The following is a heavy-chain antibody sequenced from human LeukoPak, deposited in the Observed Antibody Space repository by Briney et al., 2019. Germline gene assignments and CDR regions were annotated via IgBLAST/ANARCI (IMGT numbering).Heavy chain of an antibody. V-gene: IGHV3-21*01. J-gene: IGHJ6*03. D-gene: IGHD1-14*01. CDR3: ARGDHNGYYYMDV. CDR1: GFTFSSYA. Sequence: GGSLRLSCAASGFTFSSYAMSWVRQAPGKGPEWVSSISSSSTYIDYADSMKGRFTISRDNAKNSLYLQMNSLRAEDTAVYYCARGDHNGYYYMDVWGKGTTVTISS. CDR2: ISSSSTYI.